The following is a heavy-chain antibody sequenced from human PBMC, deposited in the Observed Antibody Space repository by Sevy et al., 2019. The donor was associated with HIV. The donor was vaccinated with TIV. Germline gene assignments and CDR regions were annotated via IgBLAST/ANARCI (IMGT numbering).Heavy chain of an antibody. J-gene: IGHJ4*02. CDR3: TTDGEYSCGWYEGEENHFDY. Sequence: GGSLRLSCAASGFTFSNAWMRWVRQAPGKGLEWVGRIKSKTDGGTTDYAAPVKGRFTISRDDSKNTLYLQMNSLKTEDTAVYYCTTDGEYSCGWYEGEENHFDYWGQGTLVTVSS. CDR1: GFTFSNAW. V-gene: IGHV3-15*01. CDR2: IKSKTDGGTT. D-gene: IGHD6-19*01.